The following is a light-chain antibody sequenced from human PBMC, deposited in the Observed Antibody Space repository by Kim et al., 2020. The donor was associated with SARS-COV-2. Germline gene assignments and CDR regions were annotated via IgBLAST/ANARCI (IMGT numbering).Light chain of an antibody. CDR1: SSDVGGYNL. CDR3: CSYAGSGTWV. V-gene: IGLV2-23*01. J-gene: IGLJ3*02. CDR2: EAS. Sequence: QSALTQPASVSGSPGQSITISCTGTSSDVGGYNLVSWHQQHPGKVPKLMLYEASKRPSGVSVRFSGSKSGNTTSLTISDLQAEDEADYYCCSYAGSGTWVFGAGTHLTVL.